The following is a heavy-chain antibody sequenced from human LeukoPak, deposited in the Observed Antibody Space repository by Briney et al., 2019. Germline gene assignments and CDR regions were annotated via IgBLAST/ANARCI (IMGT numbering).Heavy chain of an antibody. J-gene: IGHJ3*02. D-gene: IGHD2-21*02. CDR1: GGTFSSYA. V-gene: IGHV1-69*04. Sequence: SVNVSCKAPGGTFSSYAISWVRQAPGQGLEWMGRIIPILGIANYAQKFQGRVTITADKSTSTAYMELSSLRSEDTAVYYCARDRGVVTARDAFDIWGQGTMVTVSS. CDR2: IIPILGIA. CDR3: ARDRGVVTARDAFDI.